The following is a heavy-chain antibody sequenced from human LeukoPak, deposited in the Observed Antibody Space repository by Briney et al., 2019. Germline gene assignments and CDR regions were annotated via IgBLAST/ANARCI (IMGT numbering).Heavy chain of an antibody. V-gene: IGHV1-46*01. CDR3: ARGAPLIDINYDSSGYSFDH. J-gene: IGHJ4*02. D-gene: IGHD3-22*01. Sequence: ASVKVSCKASGYTFTSYFMHWVRQAPGHGLEWMGIINPSGGSTSYAQKFQGRVTMTRDTSTSTVYMELSSLRSEDTAVYYCARGAPLIDINYDSSGYSFDHWGQGTLVTVSS. CDR1: GYTFTSYF. CDR2: INPSGGST.